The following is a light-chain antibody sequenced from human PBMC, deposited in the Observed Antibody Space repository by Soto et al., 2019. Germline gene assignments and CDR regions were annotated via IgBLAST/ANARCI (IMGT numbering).Light chain of an antibody. CDR2: STN. V-gene: IGLV8-61*01. CDR1: SGSVSTSYY. J-gene: IGLJ1*01. Sequence: QTVVTQEPSFSVSPGGTVTLTCGLSSGSVSTSYYPSWYQQTPGQAPRTLIYSTNTRSSGVPDRFSGSKSGNTASLTISGLQAEDEADYYCSSYTSSSTPYVFGTGTKVTVL. CDR3: SSYTSSSTPYV.